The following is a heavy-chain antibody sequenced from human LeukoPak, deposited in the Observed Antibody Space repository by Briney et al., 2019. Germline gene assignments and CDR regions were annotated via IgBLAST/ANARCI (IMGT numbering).Heavy chain of an antibody. Sequence: PSETLSLTCAVSCGSIRSYYWSWIRQPPVKGLEWIGYIYYSGSTNYNPSLKSRVTISVDTSKNQFSLKLSSVTAADTAVYYCARYTYDAFDIWGQGTMVTVSS. CDR1: CGSIRSYY. CDR2: IYYSGST. J-gene: IGHJ3*02. V-gene: IGHV4-59*08. CDR3: ARYTYDAFDI. D-gene: IGHD2-2*02.